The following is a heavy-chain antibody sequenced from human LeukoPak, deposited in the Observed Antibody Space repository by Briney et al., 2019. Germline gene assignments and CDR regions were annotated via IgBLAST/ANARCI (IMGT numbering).Heavy chain of an antibody. Sequence: GASVKISCKASGYTFTSYYMHWVRQAPGQGLDWMRIINPSGGRTGYAQKFQGRVTMTRDTSTSTVYMELSSLRAENTAVYYCARDLSGIAGYTYGRGIDYWGQGTLVTVSS. J-gene: IGHJ4*02. CDR2: INPSGGRT. D-gene: IGHD5-18*01. CDR1: GYTFTSYY. CDR3: ARDLSGIAGYTYGRGIDY. V-gene: IGHV1-46*01.